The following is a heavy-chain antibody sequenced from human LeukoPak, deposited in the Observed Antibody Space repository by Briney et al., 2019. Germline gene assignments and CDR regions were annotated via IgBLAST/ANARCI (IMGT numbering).Heavy chain of an antibody. CDR3: ARVPDRSGYYYYFDY. J-gene: IGHJ4*02. Sequence: PSETLSLTCTLSGDSVSSRYWSWIRQPPGKGLEWIGYLSYSGSTNYNPSLKSRVTISADTSKNQFSLRLSSVTAADTAVYYCARVPDRSGYYYYFDYWGQGILVTVSS. CDR2: LSYSGST. V-gene: IGHV4-59*02. CDR1: GDSVSSRY. D-gene: IGHD3-22*01.